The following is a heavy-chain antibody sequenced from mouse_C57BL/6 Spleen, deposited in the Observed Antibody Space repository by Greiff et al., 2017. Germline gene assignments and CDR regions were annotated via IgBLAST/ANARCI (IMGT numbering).Heavy chain of an antibody. V-gene: IGHV1-18*01. CDR1: GYTFTDYN. CDR2: INPNNGGT. CDR3: ARGRLRREGTSFHFDY. Sequence: EVQLVESGPELVKPGASVKIPCKASGYTFTDYNMDWVKQSHGKILEWIGDINPNNGGTIYNQKFKGKATLTVDKSSSTAYMELRSLTSEDTAVYYCARGRLRREGTSFHFDYWGQGTTLTVSS. D-gene: IGHD2-2*01. J-gene: IGHJ2*01.